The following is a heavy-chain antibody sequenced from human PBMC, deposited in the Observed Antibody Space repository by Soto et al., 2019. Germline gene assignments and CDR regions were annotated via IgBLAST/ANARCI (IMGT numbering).Heavy chain of an antibody. Sequence: TLSLTCTVADDFVSSYYSIRIRTPAGQALEWIGRVSNSGANNYNPSLESRVTMSVDTSKKQFSPTLTSVPAADTAVYFCARADYEIFNGSYAMDVWGQG. J-gene: IGHJ6*02. CDR1: DDFVSSYY. CDR3: ARADYEIFNGSYAMDV. CDR2: VSNSGAN. D-gene: IGHD3-9*01. V-gene: IGHV4-4*07.